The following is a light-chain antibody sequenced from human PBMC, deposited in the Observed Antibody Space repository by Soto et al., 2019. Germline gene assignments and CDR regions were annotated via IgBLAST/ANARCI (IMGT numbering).Light chain of an antibody. CDR1: SSDFGNYNL. Sequence: QSALTQSASVSGSPGQSITISCTGTSSDFGNYNLVSWYQQHPGEAPKLMIYEDSQRPSGVSNRFSGSKSGNTASLTISGLQADDEADYYCCSYAGTYWVFGGGTQLTVL. CDR3: CSYAGTYWV. V-gene: IGLV2-23*01. J-gene: IGLJ3*02. CDR2: EDS.